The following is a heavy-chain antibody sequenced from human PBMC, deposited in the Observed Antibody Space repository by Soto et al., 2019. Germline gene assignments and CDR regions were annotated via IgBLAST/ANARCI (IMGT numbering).Heavy chain of an antibody. D-gene: IGHD6-19*01. V-gene: IGHV3-7*01. CDR3: VRAGSSGWHFDS. Sequence: XVCLRRSFEACGFTFSTYCLSWVRQAPGKGLEWVANIMQDGSQKYLVDSVKGRFTISRDNAKNPLYLQMNSLRAEDTPVYYPVRAGSSGWHFDSCGQRTLVTVSS. CDR2: IMQDGSQK. CDR1: GFTFSTYC. J-gene: IGHJ4*02.